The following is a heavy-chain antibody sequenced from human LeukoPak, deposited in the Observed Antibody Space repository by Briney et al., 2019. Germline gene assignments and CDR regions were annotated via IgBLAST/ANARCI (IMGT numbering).Heavy chain of an antibody. V-gene: IGHV3-43D*03. CDR3: AKVAKYYYGPETYYFFEQ. Sequence: GGSLRLSCAASGFTFDDYAMHWVRQAPGKGLEWVSLISWDGGSTYYADSVKGRFTISRDYAKKSLFLQMNSLRVEDTAVYFCAKVAKYYYGPETYYFFEQWGQGTPVTAAS. CDR2: ISWDGGST. CDR1: GFTFDDYA. D-gene: IGHD3-10*01. J-gene: IGHJ4*02.